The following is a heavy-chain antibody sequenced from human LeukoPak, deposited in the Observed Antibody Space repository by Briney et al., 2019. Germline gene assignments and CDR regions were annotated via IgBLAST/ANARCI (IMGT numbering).Heavy chain of an antibody. V-gene: IGHV1-2*02. CDR2: INPNSGGT. CDR1: GYTFTGYY. J-gene: IGHJ4*02. D-gene: IGHD6-13*01. Sequence: ASVRVSCKASGYTFTGYYMHWVRQAPGQGLEWMGWINPNSGGTNYAQNFQGRVTMTRDTSITTAYLELSRLSSDDTAVYYCATAPPNGYSSGWYSFDYWGQGTLVTVSS. CDR3: ATAPPNGYSSGWYSFDY.